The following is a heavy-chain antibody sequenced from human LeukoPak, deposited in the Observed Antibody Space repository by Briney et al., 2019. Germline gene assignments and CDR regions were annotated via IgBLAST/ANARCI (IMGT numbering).Heavy chain of an antibody. CDR3: ARVRFAPTPFDY. V-gene: IGHV4-38-2*02. Sequence: SETLSLTCTVSGGSISSYYWSWIRQPPGKGLEWIGSIYHSGSTYYNPSLKSRVTISVDTSKNQFSLKLSSVTAADTAVYYCARVRFAPTPFDYWGQGTLVTVSS. CDR2: IYHSGST. J-gene: IGHJ4*02. CDR1: GGSISSYY. D-gene: IGHD5-24*01.